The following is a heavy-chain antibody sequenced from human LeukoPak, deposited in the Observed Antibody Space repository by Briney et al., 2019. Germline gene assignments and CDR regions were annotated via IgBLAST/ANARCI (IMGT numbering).Heavy chain of an antibody. V-gene: IGHV5-51*01. Sequence: GESLKISCKGSGYSFTSYWIGWVRQMPGKGLEWMGIIYPGDSDTRYSPSLQGQVTISADTSKNQFSLKLSSVTAADTAVYYCARGRNTMVRGAIGAETRYYYSYYMDVWGRGTTVTVSS. CDR3: ARGRNTMVRGAIGAETRYYYSYYMDV. D-gene: IGHD3-10*01. CDR2: IYPGDSDT. CDR1: GYSFTSYW. J-gene: IGHJ6*03.